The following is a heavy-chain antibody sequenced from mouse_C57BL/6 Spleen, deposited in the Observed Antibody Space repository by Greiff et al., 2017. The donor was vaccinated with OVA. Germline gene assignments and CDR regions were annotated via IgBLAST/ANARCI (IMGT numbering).Heavy chain of an antibody. CDR1: GYTFTSYW. D-gene: IGHD1-1*01. Sequence: QVQLKQPGAELVKPGASVKVSCKASGYTFTSYWMHWVKQRPGQGLEWIGRIHPSDSDTNYNQKFKGKATLTVDKSSSTAYMQLSSLTSEDSAVYYCAIWYGSSYDWFAYWGQGTLVTVSA. V-gene: IGHV1-74*01. J-gene: IGHJ3*01. CDR3: AIWYGSSYDWFAY. CDR2: IHPSDSDT.